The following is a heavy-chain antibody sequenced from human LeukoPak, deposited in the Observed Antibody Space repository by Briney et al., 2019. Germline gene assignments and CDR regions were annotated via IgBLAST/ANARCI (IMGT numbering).Heavy chain of an antibody. CDR1: GFTFTTYW. J-gene: IGHJ4*02. CDR3: ARGMSGSYDY. Sequence: GGSLRLSCAASGFTFTTYWMTWVRQAPGKGLEWVAIIKPDGSAMFYVDSVKGRFTISRDNAKNSLYLQMNSLRAEDTAIYYYARGMSGSYDYWGQGTLVTVSS. V-gene: IGHV3-7*05. CDR2: IKPDGSAM. D-gene: IGHD1-26*01.